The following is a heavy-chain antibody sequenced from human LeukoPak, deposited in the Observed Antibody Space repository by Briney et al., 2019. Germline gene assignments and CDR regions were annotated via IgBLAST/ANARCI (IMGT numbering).Heavy chain of an antibody. CDR1: GLIFDNYA. V-gene: IGHV3-9*01. Sequence: GGSLRLSCAASGLIFDNYAMHWVRQAPGKGLEWVSGISSKSRNVAYADSVKGRFIISRDNAKKSLYLEMNNLRAEDTAVYYCATDGAGFDTWGQGVLVTVSS. J-gene: IGHJ5*02. CDR2: ISSKSRNV. CDR3: ATDGAGFDT.